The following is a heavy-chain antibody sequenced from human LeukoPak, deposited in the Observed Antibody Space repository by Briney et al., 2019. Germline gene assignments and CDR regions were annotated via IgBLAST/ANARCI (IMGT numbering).Heavy chain of an antibody. CDR2: IYTSRTT. J-gene: IGHJ5*02. CDR1: GGSISTYS. CDR3: ARRVQEARSIGSANWLDP. V-gene: IGHV4-4*09. Sequence: PSETLSLTCTVSGGSISTYSWTWIRQPPGKGLEWIGRIYTSRTTNYNPSLGSRVTISVDTSINHLSLKLSSVTAADTAVYYCARRVQEARSIGSANWLDPWGQGILVTVSS. D-gene: IGHD3-10*01.